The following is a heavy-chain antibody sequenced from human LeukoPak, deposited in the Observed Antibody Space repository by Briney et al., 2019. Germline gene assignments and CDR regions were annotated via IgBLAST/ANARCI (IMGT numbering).Heavy chain of an antibody. Sequence: GGSLRLSCTASGFTFGDHVMSWVRQAPGKGLEWISFTRSKAYGGTTEYAASVKGRFTILRDDSKSIAYLQMNSLKTEDTAVYYCTRLISVPGTTYMDVWGRGTTVTVSS. D-gene: IGHD2/OR15-2a*01. V-gene: IGHV3-49*04. CDR3: TRLISVPGTTYMDV. CDR2: TRSKAYGGTT. J-gene: IGHJ6*03. CDR1: GFTFGDHV.